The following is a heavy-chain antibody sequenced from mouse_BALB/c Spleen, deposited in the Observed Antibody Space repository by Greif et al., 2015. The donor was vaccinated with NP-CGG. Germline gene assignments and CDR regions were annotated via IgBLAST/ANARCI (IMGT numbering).Heavy chain of an antibody. Sequence: EVKLQESGAELVRSGASVKLSCTASGFNIKDYYMHWVKRRPEQGLEWIGWIDPENGDTEYAPKFQGKATMTADTSSNTAYLQLSSLTSEDTAVDYCNAMITSYAMDYWGQGTSVTVSS. J-gene: IGHJ4*01. CDR2: IDPENGDT. CDR1: GFNIKDYY. CDR3: NAMITSYAMDY. D-gene: IGHD2-4*01. V-gene: IGHV14-4*02.